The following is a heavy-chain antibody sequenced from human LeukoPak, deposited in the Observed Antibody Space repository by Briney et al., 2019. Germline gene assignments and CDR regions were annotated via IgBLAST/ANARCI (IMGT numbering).Heavy chain of an antibody. J-gene: IGHJ6*03. CDR2: INEDGSET. Sequence: PGGSLRLSCAASGFTFSTYWMCWVRQAPGKGLEWVANINEDGSETNYVESVKGRFFISRDNAKNSQRLQMNSLRVEDSAVYYCARCEGFYDYFSGNPTYYFYMDVWGKGTTVTVSS. CDR1: GFTFSTYW. V-gene: IGHV3-7*01. CDR3: ARCEGFYDYFSGNPTYYFYMDV. D-gene: IGHD3-16*01.